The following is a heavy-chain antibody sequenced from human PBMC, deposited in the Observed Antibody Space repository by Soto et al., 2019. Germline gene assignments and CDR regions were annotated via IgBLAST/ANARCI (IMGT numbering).Heavy chain of an antibody. D-gene: IGHD4-17*01. CDR1: GGTFSSYA. Sequence: QVQLVQSGAEVKKPGSSVKVSCKASGGTFSSYAISWVRQAPGQGLEWMGGMIPIFGTANYAQKFQGRVTITADESTSTAYMELSSLRSEDTAVYYCARGERDYVVRGCWFDPWGQGTLVTVSS. CDR2: MIPIFGTA. CDR3: ARGERDYVVRGCWFDP. J-gene: IGHJ5*02. V-gene: IGHV1-69*01.